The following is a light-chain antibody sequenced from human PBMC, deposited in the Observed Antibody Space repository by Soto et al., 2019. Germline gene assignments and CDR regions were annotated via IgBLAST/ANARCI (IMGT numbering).Light chain of an antibody. Sequence: DLQMTQSPSTLSASVGDRVTITCRASQSISSWLAWYQQKPGKAPKLLIYKASSLESGVPSRFSGSGSGTEFTLTISSLQPDDFATYYCQQYNLYPWTFGQGTKVEIK. CDR1: QSISSW. CDR2: KAS. J-gene: IGKJ1*01. V-gene: IGKV1-5*03. CDR3: QQYNLYPWT.